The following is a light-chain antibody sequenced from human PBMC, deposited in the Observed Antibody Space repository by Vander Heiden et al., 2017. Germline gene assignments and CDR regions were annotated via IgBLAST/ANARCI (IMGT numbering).Light chain of an antibody. J-gene: IGKJ2*01. CDR2: DAS. CDR3: QQEDNLPKT. Sequence: DIQMTQAPSSLSASVGDRVTITCQASQDISNYLNWYQQKPGKAPKLLIYDASNSETGVPSRFSGHGSARPFTFTISSLQPEAIPTYYSQQEDNLPKTFGQGTKLEIK. CDR1: QDISNY. V-gene: IGKV1-33*01.